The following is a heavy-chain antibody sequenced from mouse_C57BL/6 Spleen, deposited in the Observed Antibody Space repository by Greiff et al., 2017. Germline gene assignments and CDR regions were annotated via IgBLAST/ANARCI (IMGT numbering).Heavy chain of an antibody. J-gene: IGHJ4*01. D-gene: IGHD1-1*01. CDR2: IWSDGST. CDR1: GFSLTSYG. V-gene: IGHV2-6-1*01. CDR3: ARHGTYYGSSLYYAMDY. Sequence: QVQLKQSGPGLVAPSQSLSITCTVSGFSLTSYGVHWVRQPPGKGLEWLVVIWSDGSTTYNSALNSRLSISKDNSKSQVFLKMNSLQTDDTAMYYCARHGTYYGSSLYYAMDYWGQGTSVTVSS.